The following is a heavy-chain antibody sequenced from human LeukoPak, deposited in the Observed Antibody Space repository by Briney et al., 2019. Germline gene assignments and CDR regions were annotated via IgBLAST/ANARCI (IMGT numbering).Heavy chain of an antibody. Sequence: SETLSLTCIASGGSISSDYWNWIRQPPGKGLEWIGYIYYSGSTSYNPSLKSRVTISVDTSRKQFSLKLNTVSAADTAVYYCAKWGDGMDVWGQGTTVTVSS. CDR3: AKWGDGMDV. CDR1: GGSISSDY. J-gene: IGHJ6*02. CDR2: IYYSGST. V-gene: IGHV4-59*08. D-gene: IGHD3-16*01.